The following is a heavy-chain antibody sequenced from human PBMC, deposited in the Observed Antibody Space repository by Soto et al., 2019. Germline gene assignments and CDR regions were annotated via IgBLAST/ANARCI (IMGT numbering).Heavy chain of an antibody. D-gene: IGHD1-26*01. J-gene: IGHJ4*02. CDR1: GGSFSNYH. CDR2: MYYSGST. CDR3: ARHVGNSPPGS. Sequence: SETLSLTCAVYGGSFSNYHWGWIRQPPGKGLEWIGSMYYSGSTYYNPSLKSRVTISVDTSKNQFSLKLTSVTAADTAVYHCARHVGNSPPGSWGQGTLVTVSS. V-gene: IGHV4-39*01.